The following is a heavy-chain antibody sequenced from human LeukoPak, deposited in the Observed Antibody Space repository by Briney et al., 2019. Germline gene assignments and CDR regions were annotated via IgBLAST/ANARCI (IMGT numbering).Heavy chain of an antibody. V-gene: IGHV3-21*01. Sequence: GGSLRLSCAASRFSFSSFSMNWVRQAPGKGLEWVSSISLAGDYIYYADSVRGRFTISRDDAKNSLYLQMNSLRAEDTGIYYCAKDWRAEPGDAFDIWGQGTMVTVSS. CDR2: ISLAGDYI. J-gene: IGHJ3*02. D-gene: IGHD3-3*01. CDR1: RFSFSSFS. CDR3: AKDWRAEPGDAFDI.